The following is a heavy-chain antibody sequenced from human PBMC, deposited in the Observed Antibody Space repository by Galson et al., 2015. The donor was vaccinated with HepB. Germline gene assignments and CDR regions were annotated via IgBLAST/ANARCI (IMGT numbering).Heavy chain of an antibody. D-gene: IGHD5-24*01. CDR1: GFTFTTSA. Sequence: SLRLSCAASGFTFTTSAMSWVRQAPGKGLEWVSFIRSKAYGGTTENAASVKGRFTISRDDSKSIAYLQMNSLKTEDTAVYYCTKAELSTNYYFDYWGQGTLVTVSS. CDR3: TKAELSTNYYFDY. J-gene: IGHJ4*02. CDR2: IRSKAYGGTT. V-gene: IGHV3-49*04.